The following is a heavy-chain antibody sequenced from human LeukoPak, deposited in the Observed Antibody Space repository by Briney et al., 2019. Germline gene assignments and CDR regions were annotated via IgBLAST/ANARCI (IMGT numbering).Heavy chain of an antibody. D-gene: IGHD3-22*01. CDR2: IHYSGST. CDR1: GGSISSGGYY. J-gene: IGHJ4*02. V-gene: IGHV4-31*03. Sequence: PSQTLSLTCTVSGGSISSGGYYWSWIRQHPGKGLEWIGYIHYSGSTYYNPSLKSRVTISVDTSKNQFSLKLSSVTAADTAVYYCARAGWLGFGDSSGFDYWGQGTLVTVSS. CDR3: ARAGWLGFGDSSGFDY.